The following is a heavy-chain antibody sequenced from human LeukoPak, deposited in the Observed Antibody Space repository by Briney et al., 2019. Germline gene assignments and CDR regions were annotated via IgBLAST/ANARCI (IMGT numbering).Heavy chain of an antibody. J-gene: IGHJ3*02. CDR2: IRYDGSNR. CDR3: AAGRRDGYNWKNPKTSSAFDI. D-gene: IGHD5-24*01. Sequence: PGGSLRLSCAASGFTFSSYGMHWVRQAPGKGLEWAAFIRYDGSNRYYADSVKGRFTISRDNSMNTLYLQMNSLRAEDTAVYYCAAGRRDGYNWKNPKTSSAFDIWGQGTMVTVSS. V-gene: IGHV3-30*02. CDR1: GFTFSSYG.